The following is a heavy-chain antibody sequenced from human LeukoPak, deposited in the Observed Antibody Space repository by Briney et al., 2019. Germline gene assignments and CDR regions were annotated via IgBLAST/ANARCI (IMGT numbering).Heavy chain of an antibody. Sequence: SQTLSLTCTVSGGSISSGGYYWSWIRQHPGKGLEWIGYIYCSGSTYYNPSLKSRVTISVDTSKNQSSLKLSSVTAADTAAYYCARVPIGYCSSTSCSHFDYWGQGTLVTVSS. D-gene: IGHD2-2*01. CDR3: ARVPIGYCSSTSCSHFDY. CDR2: IYCSGST. CDR1: GGSISSGGYY. V-gene: IGHV4-31*03. J-gene: IGHJ4*02.